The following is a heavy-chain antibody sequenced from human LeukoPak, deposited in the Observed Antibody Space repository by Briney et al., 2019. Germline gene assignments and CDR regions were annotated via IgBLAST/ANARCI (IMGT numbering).Heavy chain of an antibody. D-gene: IGHD6-19*01. CDR1: GGSFSDYY. Sequence: SETLSLTCAVSGGSFSDYYWSWIRQPPGKGLEWIGEINHSGRTNHNPSLKSRLTISVDTSKNQFSLRLSSVTAADTAVYYCARGPYSSGWYLGGMDVWGQGTTVTVSS. V-gene: IGHV4-34*01. J-gene: IGHJ6*02. CDR3: ARGPYSSGWYLGGMDV. CDR2: INHSGRT.